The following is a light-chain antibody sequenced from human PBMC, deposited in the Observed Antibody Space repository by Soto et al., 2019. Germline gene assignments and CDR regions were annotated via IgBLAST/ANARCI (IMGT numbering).Light chain of an antibody. V-gene: IGKV3-20*01. CDR3: QQYGSSPFT. J-gene: IGKJ3*01. CDR2: GAS. Sequence: EVVLTQSPVTLSLSPGEIATLSCRASQSVSSPYLAWYQQKPGQPPRLLIYGASSRATDIPDRFIGSGSGTEFTLTIARLAPEDFAMYYFQQYGSSPFTFCPGTKVDI. CDR1: QSVSSPY.